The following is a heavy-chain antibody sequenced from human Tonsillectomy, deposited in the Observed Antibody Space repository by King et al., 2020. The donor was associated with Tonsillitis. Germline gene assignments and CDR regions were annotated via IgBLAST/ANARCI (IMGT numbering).Heavy chain of an antibody. J-gene: IGHJ4*02. D-gene: IGHD3-10*01. CDR2: ISVYNGNT. Sequence: VQLVESGAEVKKPGASVKVSCKTSGYTFTSYGIGWVRQAPGQGLEWMGWISVYNGNTTYAQKFQGRVTMTTDKSTSTAYMELRSLRSDDTAMYYCARHAWFGELFLHFDYWGQGTLVTVSS. V-gene: IGHV1-18*01. CDR1: GYTFTSYG. CDR3: ARHAWFGELFLHFDY.